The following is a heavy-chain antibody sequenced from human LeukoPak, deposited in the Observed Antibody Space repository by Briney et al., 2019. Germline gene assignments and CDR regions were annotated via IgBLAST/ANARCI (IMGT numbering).Heavy chain of an antibody. CDR1: GFTFSSYG. CDR2: IWYDGSNK. V-gene: IGHV3-33*01. CDR3: ARIWAGTMPAASRRNYYYGMDV. Sequence: PGRSLRLSCAASGFTFSSYGMHWVRQAPGKGLEWVAVIWYDGSNKYYADSVKGRFTISRDNSKNTLYLQMNSLRAEDTAVYYCARIWAGTMPAASRRNYYYGMDVWGQGTTVTVSS. J-gene: IGHJ6*02. D-gene: IGHD2-2*01.